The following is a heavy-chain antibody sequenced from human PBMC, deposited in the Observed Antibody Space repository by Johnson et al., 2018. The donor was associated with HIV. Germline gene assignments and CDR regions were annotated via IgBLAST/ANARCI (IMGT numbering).Heavy chain of an antibody. Sequence: VQLVESGGGLVQPGGSLRLSCAASGLTVSSNYMSWVRQAPGKGLEWVPAISGSGGSIYYADAVKGRFTISRDNAQNSLYLQMNRLRAEDTALYYCARGGMRGELGAFDIWGQGTMVTVSS. CDR1: GLTVSSNY. CDR2: ISGSGGSI. D-gene: IGHD1-26*01. CDR3: ARGGMRGELGAFDI. V-gene: IGHV3-23*04. J-gene: IGHJ3*02.